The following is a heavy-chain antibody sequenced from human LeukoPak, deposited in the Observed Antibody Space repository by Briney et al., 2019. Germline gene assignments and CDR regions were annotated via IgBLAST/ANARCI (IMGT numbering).Heavy chain of an antibody. D-gene: IGHD4-17*01. CDR1: GYTFVDYY. Sequence: GASVKVSCKASGYTFVDYYMNWVRQAPGQGLQWMGWTNPKSGGTNYAQKFHGRVTMTRDTSISTAYMEVNSLTSDDTAVYYCARGPGDYAFDSWGHGTLVTVSS. V-gene: IGHV1-2*02. CDR3: ARGPGDYAFDS. CDR2: TNPKSGGT. J-gene: IGHJ4*01.